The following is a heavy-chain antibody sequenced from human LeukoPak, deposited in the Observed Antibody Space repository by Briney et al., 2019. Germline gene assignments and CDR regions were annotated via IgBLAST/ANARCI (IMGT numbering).Heavy chain of an antibody. Sequence: ASVKVSCKASGYTFTGYYIHWGRQAPGQGREGWGWINPNSGGTNYAQKFQGRVTMARDTSISTAYLELSRLRSDDTAVYYCARDPLGYCSGGSCYHSQYYYYMAVWGKGTTVTVSS. D-gene: IGHD2-15*01. CDR1: GYTFTGYY. CDR2: INPNSGGT. CDR3: ARDPLGYCSGGSCYHSQYYYYMAV. V-gene: IGHV1-2*02. J-gene: IGHJ6*03.